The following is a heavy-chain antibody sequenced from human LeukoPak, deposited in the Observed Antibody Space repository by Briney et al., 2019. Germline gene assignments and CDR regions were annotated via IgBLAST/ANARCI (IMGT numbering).Heavy chain of an antibody. J-gene: IGHJ4*02. D-gene: IGHD6-25*01. V-gene: IGHV3-23*01. CDR1: GFTFSNYA. Sequence: PGGSLRLSCAASGFTFSNYAMSWVRQAPGKGLEWVSAFSGSGGSTYYADSVKGRFTISRDNAKNSLYLQMNSLRAEDTAVYYCARASGGPYRLIHFDYWGQGTLVTVSS. CDR2: FSGSGGST. CDR3: ARASGGPYRLIHFDY.